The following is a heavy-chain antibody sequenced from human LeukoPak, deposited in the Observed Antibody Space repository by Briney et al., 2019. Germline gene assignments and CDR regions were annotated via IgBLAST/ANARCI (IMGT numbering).Heavy chain of an antibody. V-gene: IGHV3-7*04. CDR1: GFTFSNYW. J-gene: IGHJ3*02. D-gene: IGHD2-21*01. Sequence: GGSLRLSCAASGFTFSNYWMAWVRQAPGKGLEWVANINQDGSEKYYVDSVKGRFTISRDNAKNSLYLQMNSLRAEDTAVYYCVLDLFSSFAFDIWGQGTMVTVSS. CDR2: INQDGSEK. CDR3: VLDLFSSFAFDI.